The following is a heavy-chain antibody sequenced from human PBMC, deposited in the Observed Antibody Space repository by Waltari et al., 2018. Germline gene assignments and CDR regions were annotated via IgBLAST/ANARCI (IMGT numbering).Heavy chain of an antibody. V-gene: IGHV3-53*01. CDR2: SYTVGTT. CDR3: ARVAGTALHRYYHYYMDL. CDR1: GFSVSDNF. Sequence: VEVVESGGGLMQPGGSLRRSCAASGFSVSDNFISWVRQSPGKGLEWVSISYTVGTTYFAESVKGRFTISRDNSRNTVYLQMNSLRVEDTAVYFCARVAGTALHRYYHYYMDLWGKGTTVTVSS. D-gene: IGHD2-15*01. J-gene: IGHJ6*03.